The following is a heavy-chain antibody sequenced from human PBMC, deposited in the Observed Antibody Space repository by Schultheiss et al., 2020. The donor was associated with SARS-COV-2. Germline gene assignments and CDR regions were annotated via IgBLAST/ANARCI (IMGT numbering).Heavy chain of an antibody. CDR2: VSGSGTTI. Sequence: GGSLRLSCAASGFTFISYEMNWVRQAPGKGLEWVSYVSGSGTTIHYADSVKGRFTISRDNAKNSLYLQMSSLRAEDTAVYYCARRWNAGFDYWGQGTLVTVSS. J-gene: IGHJ4*02. CDR3: ARRWNAGFDY. D-gene: IGHD1-1*01. V-gene: IGHV3-48*03. CDR1: GFTFISYE.